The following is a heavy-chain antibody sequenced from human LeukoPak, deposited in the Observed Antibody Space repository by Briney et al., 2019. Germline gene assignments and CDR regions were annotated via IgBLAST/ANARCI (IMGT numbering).Heavy chain of an antibody. CDR3: ARLLRDYYDSSGYYRYYFDY. J-gene: IGHJ4*02. V-gene: IGHV4-39*01. D-gene: IGHD3-22*01. Sequence: PSETLSLTCTVSGGSISSSSYYWGWIRQPPGKGLEWIGSIYYSGSTYYNPSLKSRVTISVDTSKNQFSLKLSSVTAADTAVYYCARLLRDYYDSSGYYRYYFDYRGQGTLVTVSS. CDR1: GGSISSSSYY. CDR2: IYYSGST.